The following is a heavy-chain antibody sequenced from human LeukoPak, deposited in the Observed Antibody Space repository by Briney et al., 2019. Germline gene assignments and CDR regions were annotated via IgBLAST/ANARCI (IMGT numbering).Heavy chain of an antibody. J-gene: IGHJ4*02. Sequence: GGSLSLSCAASGFTLSSYSMNWVRQAPGKGLEWVSYISSNSSTIYYADSVKGRFTISRDNAKNSLYLQMNSLRAEDTAVYYCARDDGYCSSTSCYSPLFDYWGQGTLVTVSS. CDR2: ISSNSSTI. D-gene: IGHD2-2*02. V-gene: IGHV3-48*04. CDR3: ARDDGYCSSTSCYSPLFDY. CDR1: GFTLSSYS.